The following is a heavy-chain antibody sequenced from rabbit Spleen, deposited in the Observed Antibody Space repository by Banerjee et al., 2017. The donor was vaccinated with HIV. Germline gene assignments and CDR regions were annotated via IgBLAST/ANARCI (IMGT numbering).Heavy chain of an antibody. J-gene: IGHJ6*01. CDR2: INPGDGST. D-gene: IGHD7-1*01. CDR3: AYLPAYYWVTRLDL. CDR1: GFAFSSGYD. V-gene: IGHV1S40*01. Sequence: QQLGDSGGGQVKHGASLTHTCTASGFAFSSGYDMYWVRQAPGKGLEWIAWINPGDGSTYYASWAKGRFTISRASSTTVTLQMTSLTAADTATYFCAYLPAYYWVTRLDLWGPGTLVTVS.